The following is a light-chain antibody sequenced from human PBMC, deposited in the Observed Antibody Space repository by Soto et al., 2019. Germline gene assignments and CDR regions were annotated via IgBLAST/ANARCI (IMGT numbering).Light chain of an antibody. CDR1: QSVSKF. Sequence: EVVLTQSPATLSLSPGDRATLSCRAGQSVSKFIAWYQHKPGQAPRLLIYDASNRDTGIPARFSGSGSGTDFTLTITSLESEDFAVFYCQHRGRFGQGTKVDIK. V-gene: IGKV3-11*01. CDR3: QHRGR. CDR2: DAS. J-gene: IGKJ1*01.